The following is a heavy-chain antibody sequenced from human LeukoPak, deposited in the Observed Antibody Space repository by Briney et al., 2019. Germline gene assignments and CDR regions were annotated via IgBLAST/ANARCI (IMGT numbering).Heavy chain of an antibody. J-gene: IGHJ6*03. CDR1: GFTVSSNY. Sequence: GGSLRLSCAASGFTVSSNYMSWVRQAPGKGLELVSVIYSGGSTYYADSVKGRFTISRDNSKNTLYLQMNSLRAEDTAVYYCARDKYYYDSSGTGGYYMDVWGKGTTVTISS. CDR3: ARDKYYYDSSGTGGYYMDV. D-gene: IGHD3-22*01. CDR2: IYSGGST. V-gene: IGHV3-53*01.